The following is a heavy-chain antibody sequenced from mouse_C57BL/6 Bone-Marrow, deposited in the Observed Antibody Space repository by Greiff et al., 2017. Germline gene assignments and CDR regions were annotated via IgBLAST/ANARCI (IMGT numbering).Heavy chain of an antibody. CDR2: INSDGGST. Sequence: EVKLVESGGGLVQPGESLKLSCESNEYEFPSHDMSWVRKTPEKRLELVAAINSDGGSTYYPDTMERRFIISRDNTKKTLYLQMSSLRSEDTALYYCARRGSIYYDYDRDWYFDVWGTGTTVTVSS. CDR1: EYEFPSHD. CDR3: ARRGSIYYDYDRDWYFDV. J-gene: IGHJ1*03. D-gene: IGHD2-4*01. V-gene: IGHV5-2*01.